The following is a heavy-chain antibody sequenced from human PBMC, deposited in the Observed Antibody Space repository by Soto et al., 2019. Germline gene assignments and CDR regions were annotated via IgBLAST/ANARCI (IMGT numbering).Heavy chain of an antibody. J-gene: IGHJ4*02. Sequence: QVQLVQSGAEVKKPGSSVKVSCKASGGTFSSYTISWVRQAPGQGLEWMGRIIPILGIANYAQKFQGRVTITADKSTSTAYVELSSLGTEDTAVYYCARGPTTYCSGGSCYSAAFDYWGQGTLVTVSS. CDR3: ARGPTTYCSGGSCYSAAFDY. CDR2: IIPILGIA. CDR1: GGTFSSYT. V-gene: IGHV1-69*02. D-gene: IGHD2-15*01.